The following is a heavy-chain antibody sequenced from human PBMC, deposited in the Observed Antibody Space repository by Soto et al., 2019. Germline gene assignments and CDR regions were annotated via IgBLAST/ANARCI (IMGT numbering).Heavy chain of an antibody. J-gene: IGHJ6*02. Sequence: SVKVSCKASGYTFTGYYMHWVRQAPGQGLEWMGWINPNSGGTNYAQKFQGWVTMTRDTSISTAYMELSRLRSDDTAVYYCARGLEYYYYGMDVWGQGTTVTVSS. CDR1: GYTFTGYY. V-gene: IGHV1-2*04. D-gene: IGHD1-1*01. CDR2: INPNSGGT. CDR3: ARGLEYYYYGMDV.